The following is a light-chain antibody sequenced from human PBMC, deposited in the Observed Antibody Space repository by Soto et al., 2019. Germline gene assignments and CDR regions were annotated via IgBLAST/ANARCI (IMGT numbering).Light chain of an antibody. CDR1: RSDIGDSNF. J-gene: IGLJ6*01. CDR2: EVN. CDR3: ASFRSGTSLV. Sequence: QSALTQPASVSGSAGQSVTISCTGPRSDIGDSNFISWYQHSPGKAPRLLIYEVNNRPSGVSRRFSGSKAGNTAPLTISGLLDDDEADYFCASFRSGTSLVFGSGTKLTVL. V-gene: IGLV2-14*01.